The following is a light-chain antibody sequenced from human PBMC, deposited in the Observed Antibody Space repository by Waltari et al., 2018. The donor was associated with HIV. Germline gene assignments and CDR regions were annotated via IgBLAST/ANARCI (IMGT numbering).Light chain of an antibody. J-gene: IGLJ3*02. CDR1: SPNLGNNF. CDR2: DNN. Sequence: QSVLTQPPPVSAAPGQKVTIPCLGSSPNLGNNFVSWYQQLPGTAPKLLIYDNNKRPSGIPDRFSGSKSGTSATLGITGLQTGDEADYYCGTWDSSLSVWVFGGGTNLTVL. CDR3: GTWDSSLSVWV. V-gene: IGLV1-51*01.